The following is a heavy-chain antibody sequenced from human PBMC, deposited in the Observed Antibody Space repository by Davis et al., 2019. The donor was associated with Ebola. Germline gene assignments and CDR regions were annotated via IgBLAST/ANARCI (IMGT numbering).Heavy chain of an antibody. CDR1: GYTFTTYC. D-gene: IGHD3-3*02. CDR3: ARRGGWSGAFLDY. J-gene: IGHJ4*02. CDR2: IYPGDSDT. Sequence: PGGSLRLSCTGSGYTFTTYCIGWVRQMPGKGLEWMGIIYPGDSDTRYSPSFQGQVTISADKSISTAYLQWSSLKASDTAMYYCARRGGWSGAFLDYWGQGTLVTVSS. V-gene: IGHV5-51*01.